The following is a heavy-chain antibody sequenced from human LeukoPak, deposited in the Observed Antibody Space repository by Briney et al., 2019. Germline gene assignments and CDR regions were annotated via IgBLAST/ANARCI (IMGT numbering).Heavy chain of an antibody. J-gene: IGHJ5*02. Sequence: AGGSLRLSCAASGFTFSDYYMSWIRQAPGKGLEWVSAISGSGGSTYYADSVKGRFTISRDNSKNTLYLQMNSLRAEDTAVYYCARDVSGYRGNWFDPWGQGTLVTVSS. V-gene: IGHV3-23*01. D-gene: IGHD5-24*01. CDR2: ISGSGGST. CDR3: ARDVSGYRGNWFDP. CDR1: GFTFSDYY.